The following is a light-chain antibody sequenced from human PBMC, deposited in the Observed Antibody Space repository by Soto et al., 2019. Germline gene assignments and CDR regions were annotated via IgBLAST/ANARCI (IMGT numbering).Light chain of an antibody. Sequence: EIVLTQSAGTLSLSPGQRATLSCRASQTVSGSYLAWFQQKPGQAPRLLIYHASTRAAGVPDRFSGSGSGTDFSLTINRLEPEDFAVYYGQHYGSSPWTFGQGTKVEIK. CDR3: QHYGSSPWT. J-gene: IGKJ1*01. CDR1: QTVSGSY. V-gene: IGKV3-20*01. CDR2: HAS.